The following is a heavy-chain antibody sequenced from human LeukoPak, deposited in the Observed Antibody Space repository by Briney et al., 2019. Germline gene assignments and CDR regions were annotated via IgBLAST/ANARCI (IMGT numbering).Heavy chain of an antibody. J-gene: IGHJ2*01. V-gene: IGHV1-2*02. CDR2: INPNSGGT. CDR3: ATQGTDNWNYLHAFDL. CDR1: GYTFTGYY. Sequence: ASVKVSCKTSGYTFTGYYMHWVRHAPGQGLEWMGWINPNSGGTNSAQRFQGRVTMTRDTSISTAYMELSRLRSEDTAVYYCATQGTDNWNYLHAFDLWGRGTLVTVSS. D-gene: IGHD1-7*01.